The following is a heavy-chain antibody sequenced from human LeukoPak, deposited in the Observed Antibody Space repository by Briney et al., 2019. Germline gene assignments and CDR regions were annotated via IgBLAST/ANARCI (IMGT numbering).Heavy chain of an antibody. J-gene: IGHJ5*02. Sequence: GGSLRLSCAASGFTFSSYDIHWVRQATGKGLEWVSAIGTAGDTYYPGSVKGRLTISRENAKNSLYLQMNSLRAGDTAVYYCARGRGYCSSTSCYFWFDPWGQGTLVTVSS. CDR1: GFTFSSYD. CDR2: IGTAGDT. V-gene: IGHV3-13*01. CDR3: ARGRGYCSSTSCYFWFDP. D-gene: IGHD2-2*01.